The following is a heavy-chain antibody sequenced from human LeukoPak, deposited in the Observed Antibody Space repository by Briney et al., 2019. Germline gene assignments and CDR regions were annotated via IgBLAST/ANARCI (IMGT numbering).Heavy chain of an antibody. CDR3: ARPSGTYFPFDY. J-gene: IGHJ4*02. CDR1: GYSFTRYW. CDR2: VYPDDSDT. D-gene: IGHD1-26*01. Sequence: GESLKISCKTSGYSFTRYWIAWVRQTPGKGLEWMGIVYPDDSDTRYSPAFQGQVTISADKSITTAYLHWSSRKASDTAVYYCARPSGTYFPFDYWGQGTLVTVSS. V-gene: IGHV5-51*01.